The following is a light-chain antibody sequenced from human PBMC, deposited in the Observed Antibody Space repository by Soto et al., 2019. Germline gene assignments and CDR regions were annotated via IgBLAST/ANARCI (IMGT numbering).Light chain of an antibody. Sequence: VVTQPPSASGTPGQRVTISCSGSSSNIGTNTVIWYQQLPGAAPKLLIYSDNQRPSGVPDRFSVSKSGTSASLAISGLQSEDEDDYYCAAWDVSLVVFGGGTKLTVL. CDR1: SSNIGTNT. CDR2: SDN. CDR3: AAWDVSLVV. V-gene: IGLV1-44*01. J-gene: IGLJ2*01.